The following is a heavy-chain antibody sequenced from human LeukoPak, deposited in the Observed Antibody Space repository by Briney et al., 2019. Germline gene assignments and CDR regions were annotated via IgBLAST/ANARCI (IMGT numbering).Heavy chain of an antibody. V-gene: IGHV1-8*01. Sequence: ASVKVSCKASGYTFSSSDINWVRQATGQGLEWMGWMNPNSGNTGYAQKFQGRVTITRNTSISTAYMELSSLRSEDTAVYYCARSRRYCSSTSCYTDYWGQGTLVTVSS. CDR1: GYTFSSSD. J-gene: IGHJ4*02. CDR3: ARSRRYCSSTSCYTDY. CDR2: MNPNSGNT. D-gene: IGHD2-2*02.